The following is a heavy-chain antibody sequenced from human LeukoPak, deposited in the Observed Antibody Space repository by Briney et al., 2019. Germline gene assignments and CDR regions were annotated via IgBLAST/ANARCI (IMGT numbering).Heavy chain of an antibody. CDR3: ARGRGYCSSTSCYTAEYFQH. CDR1: GYTFTSYG. V-gene: IGHV1-18*01. Sequence: ASVKVSCKASGYTFTSYGISWVRQAPGQGLEWMGWISAYNGNTNYAQKLQGRVTMITDTSTSTAYMELRSLRSDDTAVYYCARGRGYCSSTSCYTAEYFQHWGQGTLVTVSS. J-gene: IGHJ1*01. CDR2: ISAYNGNT. D-gene: IGHD2-2*02.